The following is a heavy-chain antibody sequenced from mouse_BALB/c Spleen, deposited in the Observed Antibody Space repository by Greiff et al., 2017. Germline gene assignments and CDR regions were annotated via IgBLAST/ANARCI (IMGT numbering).Heavy chain of an antibody. Sequence: DVKLVESGGGLVQPGGSRKLSCAASGFTFSSFGMHWVRQAPEKGLEWVAYISSGSSTIYYADTVKGRFTISRDNPKNTLFLQMTSLRSEDTAMYYCARGDDYDEGVYFDYWGQGTTLTVSS. CDR2: ISSGSSTI. D-gene: IGHD2-4*01. CDR1: GFTFSSFG. J-gene: IGHJ2*01. V-gene: IGHV5-17*02. CDR3: ARGDDYDEGVYFDY.